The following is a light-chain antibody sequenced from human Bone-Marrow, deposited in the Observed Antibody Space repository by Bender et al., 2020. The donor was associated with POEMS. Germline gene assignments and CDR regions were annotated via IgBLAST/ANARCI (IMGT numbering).Light chain of an antibody. Sequence: QSALTQPPSASGSPGQSITISCTGTSSDVGAYDLVSWYQQYPGKAPKLIIYEGSRRPSGVSNRFFGSKSGYTASLTISGLQAEDEADYYCCSYAGSNYLLFGGGTKLSVL. V-gene: IGLV2-23*01. CDR2: EGS. J-gene: IGLJ2*01. CDR1: SSDVGAYDL. CDR3: CSYAGSNYLL.